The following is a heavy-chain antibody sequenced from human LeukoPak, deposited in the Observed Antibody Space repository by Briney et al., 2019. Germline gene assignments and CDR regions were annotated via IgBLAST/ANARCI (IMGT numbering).Heavy chain of an antibody. CDR2: IYPGDSDT. V-gene: IGHV5-51*01. CDR3: ARLGPVIAAAGSFDY. Sequence: GKSLKISCKGSGYSFTSYWIGWVRQMPGKGLEWMGIIYPGDSDTRYSPSFQGQVTISADKSISTAYLQWSSLKASDTAMYYCARLGPVIAAAGSFDYWGQGTLVTVSS. CDR1: GYSFTSYW. D-gene: IGHD6-13*01. J-gene: IGHJ4*02.